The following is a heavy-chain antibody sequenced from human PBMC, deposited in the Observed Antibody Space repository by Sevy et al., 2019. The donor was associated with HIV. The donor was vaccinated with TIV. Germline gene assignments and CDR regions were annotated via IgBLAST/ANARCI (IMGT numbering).Heavy chain of an antibody. CDR1: EFAFNIHN. Sequence: GGSLRLSCVASEFAFNIHNMSWVRQAPGKGLEWVSSISTSSNNIYYADSVEGRFTISRDNAKNSLYLQMNSLRAEDTAVYYCARTFSFSWYDYWGQGALVTVSS. CDR3: ARTFSFSWYDY. J-gene: IGHJ4*02. V-gene: IGHV3-21*01. D-gene: IGHD6-13*01. CDR2: ISTSSNNI.